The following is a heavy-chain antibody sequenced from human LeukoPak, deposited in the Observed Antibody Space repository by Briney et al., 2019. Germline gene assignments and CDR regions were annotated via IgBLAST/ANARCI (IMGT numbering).Heavy chain of an antibody. J-gene: IGHJ3*02. Sequence: PGGSLRLSCAASGFTFSSYSMNWVRQAPGKGLEWVSSISSSSYIYYADSVKGRFTISRDNAKNSLYLQMNSLRAEDTAVYYCARGILGKRAFDIWGQGTMVTVSS. D-gene: IGHD1-26*01. CDR1: GFTFSSYS. V-gene: IGHV3-21*01. CDR3: ARGILGKRAFDI. CDR2: ISSSSYI.